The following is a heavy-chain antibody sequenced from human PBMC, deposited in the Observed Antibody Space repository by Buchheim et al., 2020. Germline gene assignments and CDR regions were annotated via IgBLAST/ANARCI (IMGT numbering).Heavy chain of an antibody. CDR3: ARDRLSGDVWSGYYVGTA. D-gene: IGHD3-3*01. Sequence: QVQLQESGPGLVKPSQTLPLTCTVSGGSISRGGYFWSWIRQHPGKGLEWIGYIYYSGTTYYNPSLKGRVLISVDTPKNQFSLKMSSVTAADTAVYYCARDRLSGDVWSGYYVGTAWGQRTL. V-gene: IGHV4-31*03. J-gene: IGHJ5*02. CDR2: IYYSGTT. CDR1: GGSISRGGYF.